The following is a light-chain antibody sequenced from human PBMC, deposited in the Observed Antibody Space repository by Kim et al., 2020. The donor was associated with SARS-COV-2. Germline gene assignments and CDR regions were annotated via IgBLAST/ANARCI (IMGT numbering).Light chain of an antibody. Sequence: ETTLTQSPAVMSATPGDKVNISCKASQDIDDDMNSYQQKPGKAPIFIIQGTPSLAPGISPPFSGSGYGTDFTLTINNRGSEDAAYYFCLQHDNFPIVFGQGTKVDIK. CDR3: LQHDNFPIV. J-gene: IGKJ1*01. V-gene: IGKV5-2*01. CDR2: GTP. CDR1: QDIDDD.